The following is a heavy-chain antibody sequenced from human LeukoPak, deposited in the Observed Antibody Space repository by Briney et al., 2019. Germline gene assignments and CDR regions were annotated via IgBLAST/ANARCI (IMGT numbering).Heavy chain of an antibody. V-gene: IGHV4-39*07. CDR1: GGSISSSSYY. Sequence: SGTLSLTCAVSGGSISSSSYYWGWIRQPPGKGLEWIGSIYYSGSTYYNPSLKSRVTISVDTSKNQFSLKLSSVTAADTAVYYCARSVEGYCSGGSCYSYYYYMDVWDKGTTVTVSS. CDR3: ARSVEGYCSGGSCYSYYYYMDV. J-gene: IGHJ6*03. CDR2: IYYSGST. D-gene: IGHD2-15*01.